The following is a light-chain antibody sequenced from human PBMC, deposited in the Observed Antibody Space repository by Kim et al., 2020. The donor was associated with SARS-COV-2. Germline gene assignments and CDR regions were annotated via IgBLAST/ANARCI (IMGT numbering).Light chain of an antibody. Sequence: DIQLTQSPSTLSLSSGERATITCRASQSVDSYLAWYQQKPGQAPRLLIYDASNRATGIPARFSGSGSGTEFTLTISSLEPEDFAIYFCRQHSNSHLTFGGGTKVDIK. CDR1: QSVDSY. CDR2: DAS. CDR3: RQHSNSHLT. V-gene: IGKV3-11*01. J-gene: IGKJ4*01.